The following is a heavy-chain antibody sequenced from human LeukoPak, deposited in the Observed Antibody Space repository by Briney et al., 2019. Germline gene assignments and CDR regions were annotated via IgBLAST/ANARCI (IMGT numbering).Heavy chain of an antibody. D-gene: IGHD3-22*01. CDR1: GFTFSSYA. CDR3: VKVGASSGNAFDI. J-gene: IGHJ3*02. Sequence: GGSLRLSCAASGFTFSSYAMSWVRQAPGKGLEWVSAISGSGGSTYYADSVKGRFTISRDNSKNTLYLQMNSLRAEDTAVYYCVKVGASSGNAFDIWGQGTMVTVSS. V-gene: IGHV3-23*01. CDR2: ISGSGGST.